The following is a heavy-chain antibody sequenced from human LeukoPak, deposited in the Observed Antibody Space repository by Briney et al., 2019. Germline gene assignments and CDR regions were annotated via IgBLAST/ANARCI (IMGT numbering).Heavy chain of an antibody. CDR2: ISYDGSNK. D-gene: IGHD4-17*01. Sequence: GRSLRLSCAASGFTFSSYGMHWVRQAPGKGLEWVAVISYDGSNKYYADSVKGRFTVSRDNSKNTLYLQMNSLRAEDTAVYYCAKDLPTYFDYWGQGTLVTVSS. J-gene: IGHJ4*02. CDR1: GFTFSSYG. CDR3: AKDLPTYFDY. V-gene: IGHV3-30*18.